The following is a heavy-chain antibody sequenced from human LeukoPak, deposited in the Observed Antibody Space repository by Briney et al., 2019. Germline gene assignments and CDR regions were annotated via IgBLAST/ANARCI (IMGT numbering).Heavy chain of an antibody. CDR2: INPSGGST. J-gene: IGHJ4*02. CDR3: ARDGQPVLYSGSYGGFDY. D-gene: IGHD1-26*01. V-gene: IGHV1-46*03. CDR1: GYTFTSYY. Sequence: ASVKVSCKASGYTFTSYYMHWVRQAPGQGLEWMGIINPSGGSTSYAQKFQGRVTMTRDTSTSTVYMELSSLRSEGTAVYYCARDGQPVLYSGSYGGFDYWGQGTLVTVSS.